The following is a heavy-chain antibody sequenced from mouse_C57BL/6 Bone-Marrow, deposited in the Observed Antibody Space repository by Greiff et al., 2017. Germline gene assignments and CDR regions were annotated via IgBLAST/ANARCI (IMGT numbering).Heavy chain of an antibody. V-gene: IGHV5-15*01. CDR2: ISNLAYSI. Sequence: EVKLVESGGGLVQPGGSLKLSCAASGFTFSDYGMAWVRQAPRKGPEWVAFISNLAYSIYYADTVTGRFTISRENAKNTLYLEMSSLRSEDTAMYYCARADGNYFYWYFDVWGTGTTVTVSS. D-gene: IGHD2-1*01. CDR3: ARADGNYFYWYFDV. J-gene: IGHJ1*03. CDR1: GFTFSDYG.